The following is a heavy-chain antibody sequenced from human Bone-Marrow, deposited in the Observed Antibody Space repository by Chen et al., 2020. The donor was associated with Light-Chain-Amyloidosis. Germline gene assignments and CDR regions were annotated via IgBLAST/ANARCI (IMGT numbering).Heavy chain of an antibody. D-gene: IGHD3-16*01. Sequence: EVQLVESGGVLVQPGRSLRLSCTTSGFNFGGYAMSWVRQAPGKGLEWVGFIRHKGYGGTAEYAASVEGRFTISRDDSESIAYLQMNSLKTEDTAVYYCTRESGGPTDYWGQGTLVTVSS. CDR2: IRHKGYGGTA. CDR3: TRESGGPTDY. V-gene: IGHV3-49*04. CDR1: GFNFGGYA. J-gene: IGHJ4*02.